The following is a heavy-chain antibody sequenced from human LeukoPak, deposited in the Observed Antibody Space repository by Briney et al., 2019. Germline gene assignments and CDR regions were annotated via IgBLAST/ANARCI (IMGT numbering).Heavy chain of an antibody. J-gene: IGHJ4*02. CDR3: ARGSLGDGSLLVDY. V-gene: IGHV3-30*03. Sequence: PGGSLRLSCAASGFTFSSYGMHWVRQAPGKGLEWVAVISYDGSNKYYADSVKGRFTISRDNAKNTVYLQMNSLRVEDTAVYYCARGSLGDGSLLVDYWGQGTLVTVSS. CDR2: ISYDGSNK. CDR1: GFTFSSYG. D-gene: IGHD1-26*01.